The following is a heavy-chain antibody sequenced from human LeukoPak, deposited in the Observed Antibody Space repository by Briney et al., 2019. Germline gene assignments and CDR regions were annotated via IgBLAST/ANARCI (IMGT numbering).Heavy chain of an antibody. D-gene: IGHD3-22*01. V-gene: IGHV3-49*04. CDR2: IRSKAYGGTT. Sequence: PGRSLRLSCTASGFTFGDYAMSWVRQAPGKGLEWVGFIRSKAYGGTTGYAASVKGRFTISRDDSKSIAYLQMNSLKTEDTAVYYCTRGFYYDSSGYYYPVGYFDYWGQGTLVTVSS. CDR3: TRGFYYDSSGYYYPVGYFDY. J-gene: IGHJ4*02. CDR1: GFTFGDYA.